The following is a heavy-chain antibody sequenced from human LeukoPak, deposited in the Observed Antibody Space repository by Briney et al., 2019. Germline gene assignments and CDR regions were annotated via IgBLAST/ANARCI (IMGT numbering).Heavy chain of an antibody. J-gene: IGHJ4*02. Sequence: SETLSLTCTVSGGSISSSSYYWGWIRQPPGKGLEWIGSIYYSGSTYYNPSFRSRVTISVDTSKNQFSLKLSSVTAADTAVYYCARDYGGMFDYWAQGTLVTVSS. CDR2: IYYSGST. CDR1: GGSISSSSYY. D-gene: IGHD3-16*01. CDR3: ARDYGGMFDY. V-gene: IGHV4-39*07.